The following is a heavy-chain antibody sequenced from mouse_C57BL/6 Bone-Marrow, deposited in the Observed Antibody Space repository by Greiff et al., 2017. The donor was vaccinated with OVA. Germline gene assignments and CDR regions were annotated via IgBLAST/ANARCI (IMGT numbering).Heavy chain of an antibody. Sequence: EVQLMESGAELVRPGASVKLSCTASGFNIKDDYMHWVKQRPEQGLEWIGWIDPENGDTEYASKFQGKATITADTSSNTAYLQLSSLTSEDTAVDYCTTPDGDWYFDVWGTGTTVTVSS. CDR2: IDPENGDT. CDR3: TTPDGDWYFDV. J-gene: IGHJ1*03. V-gene: IGHV14-4*01. CDR1: GFNIKDDY.